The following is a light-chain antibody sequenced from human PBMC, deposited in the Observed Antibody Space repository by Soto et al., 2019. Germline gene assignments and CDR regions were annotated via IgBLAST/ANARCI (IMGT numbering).Light chain of an antibody. CDR1: QSVSSN. CDR2: GSS. V-gene: IGKV3-15*01. Sequence: EIVMTQSPATLSVSPGERATLSCRASQSVSSNLAWYQQTPGQAPRLLIYGSSTRATGIPARFSGSGSGTGFIHTISSPQSEDFAVYYCQQYNNWPWTFGQGTKVEIK. CDR3: QQYNNWPWT. J-gene: IGKJ1*01.